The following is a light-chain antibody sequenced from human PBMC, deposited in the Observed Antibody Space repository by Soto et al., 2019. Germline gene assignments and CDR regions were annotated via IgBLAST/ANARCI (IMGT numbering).Light chain of an antibody. J-gene: IGKJ4*01. CDR3: QQYGSSPT. CDR1: QSVTSND. CDR2: GAS. V-gene: IGKV3-20*01. Sequence: EIVLTQSPGTLSLSPGERATLSCKASQSVTSNDLAWYQQKPGQAPRLLIYGASSRATGIPDGFSGSGSATDFTLTISRLESEDFAVYYCQQYGSSPTFGGGTKVEIK.